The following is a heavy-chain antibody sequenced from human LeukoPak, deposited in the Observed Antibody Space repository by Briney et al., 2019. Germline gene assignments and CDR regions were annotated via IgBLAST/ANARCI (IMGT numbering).Heavy chain of an antibody. CDR1: GGSFSGYY. CDR2: INHSGST. J-gene: IGHJ6*02. V-gene: IGHV4-34*01. D-gene: IGHD4-11*01. CDR3: ARGRTTETTYYYYYHGMDV. Sequence: SETLSLTCAVYGGSFSGYYWSWIRQPPGKGLERIGDINHSGSTNYNPSLKSRVTISVDTSKNQFSLKLSSVTAADTAVYYCARGRTTETTYYYYYHGMDVWGQGTTVTVSS.